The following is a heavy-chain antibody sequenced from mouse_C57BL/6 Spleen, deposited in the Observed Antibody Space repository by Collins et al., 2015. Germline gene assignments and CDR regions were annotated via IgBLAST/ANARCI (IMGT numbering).Heavy chain of an antibody. Sequence: VQLQQSGPELVKPGASVKISCKASGYAFSSSWMNWMKHSNGKSLEWIGLINPNYGTTSYNQKFKGKATLTVDQSSSTAYMQLNSLTSEDSAVYYCARDSSVPFAYWGQGTLVTVSA. J-gene: IGHJ3*01. CDR3: ARDSSVPFAY. CDR1: GYAFSSSW. CDR2: INPNYGTT. D-gene: IGHD3-2*02. V-gene: IGHV1-39*01.